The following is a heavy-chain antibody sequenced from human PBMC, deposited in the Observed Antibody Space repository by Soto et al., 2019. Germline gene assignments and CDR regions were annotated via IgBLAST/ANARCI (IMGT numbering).Heavy chain of an antibody. J-gene: IGHJ1*01. V-gene: IGHV4-34*01. CDR2: INHSGST. Sequence: QVQLQQWGAGLLKPSETLSLTCAVYGGSFSGYYWSWIRQPPGKGLEWIGEINHSGSTNYNPSLKCRVTISVDTSKNQFSLKLSSVTAADTAVYYCARAVPLLLWFGGHEYFQHWGQGTLVTVSS. CDR3: ARAVPLLLWFGGHEYFQH. D-gene: IGHD3-10*01. CDR1: GGSFSGYY.